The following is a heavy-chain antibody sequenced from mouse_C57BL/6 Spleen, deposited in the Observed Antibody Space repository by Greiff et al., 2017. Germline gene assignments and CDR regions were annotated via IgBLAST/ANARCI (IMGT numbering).Heavy chain of an antibody. CDR2: INYDGSST. Sequence: EVKLMESEGGLVQPGSSMKLSCTASGFTFSDYYMAWVRQVPEKGLEWVANINYDGSSTYYLDSLKSRFIISRDNAKNILYLQMSSLKSEDTATYYCARGYYGNFYYAMDYWGQGTSVTVSA. CDR3: ARGYYGNFYYAMDY. V-gene: IGHV5-16*01. J-gene: IGHJ4*01. CDR1: GFTFSDYY. D-gene: IGHD2-1*01.